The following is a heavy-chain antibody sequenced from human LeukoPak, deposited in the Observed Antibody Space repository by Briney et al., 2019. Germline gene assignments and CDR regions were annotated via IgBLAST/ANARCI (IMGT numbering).Heavy chain of an antibody. CDR1: GYSIRSGYY. D-gene: IGHD3-16*01. V-gene: IGHV4-38-2*02. CDR2: IYHSGST. J-gene: IGHJ5*02. Sequence: PSETLSLTCTVSGYSIRSGYYWGWIRPPPGKGLEWIGSIYHSGSTYYNPSLKSRVTISVDTSKNQFSLKLSSVTAADTAVYYCARGERSASNWFDPWGQGNLVTVSS. CDR3: ARGERSASNWFDP.